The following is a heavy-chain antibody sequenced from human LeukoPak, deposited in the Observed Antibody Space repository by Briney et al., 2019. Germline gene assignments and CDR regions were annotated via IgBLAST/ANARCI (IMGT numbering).Heavy chain of an antibody. CDR2: ISAYNGNT. J-gene: IGHJ3*02. D-gene: IGHD5-18*01. V-gene: IGHV1-18*01. CDR3: ARDRRYSYGTDAFGI. Sequence: ASVKVSCKASGYSFTNYGITWVRQAPGQGLEWMGWISAYNGNTNYAQKFQGRVTMTTDTSTSTAYMELRSLRSDDTAVYYCARDRRYSYGTDAFGIWGQGTMVTVSS. CDR1: GYSFTNYG.